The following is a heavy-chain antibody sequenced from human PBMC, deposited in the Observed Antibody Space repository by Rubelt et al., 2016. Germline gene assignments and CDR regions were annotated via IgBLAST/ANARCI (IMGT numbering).Heavy chain of an antibody. CDR1: GFTFSSYS. J-gene: IGHJ4*02. CDR3: AREDQRQRLRDFDY. CDR2: VTGGGDTV. D-gene: IGHD5/OR15-5a*01. V-gene: IGHV3-48*04. Sequence: EVQLVESGGDLVQPGGSLRLSCAASGFTFSSYSMNWVRQAPGKGLEWVSYVTGGGDTVYYADSVKGRFTISRDNAKNSVSLEMNSLRAEYTAVYYCAREDQRQRLRDFDYWGQGTLVTVSS.